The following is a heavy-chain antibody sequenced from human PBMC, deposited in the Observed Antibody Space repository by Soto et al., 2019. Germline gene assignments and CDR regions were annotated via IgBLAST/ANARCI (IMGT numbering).Heavy chain of an antibody. D-gene: IGHD2-15*01. J-gene: IGHJ4*02. CDR3: ARGGYCSGGSCYHSSSFNY. CDR2: INAGNGNT. V-gene: IGHV1-3*01. Sequence: ASVKVACKSSGYTFTSYASHWVLQAPGQRLEWMGWINAGNGNTKYSQKFQGRVTITRDTSASTAYMELSSLRSEDTAVYYCARGGYCSGGSCYHSSSFNYWGQGTLVTVSS. CDR1: GYTFTSYA.